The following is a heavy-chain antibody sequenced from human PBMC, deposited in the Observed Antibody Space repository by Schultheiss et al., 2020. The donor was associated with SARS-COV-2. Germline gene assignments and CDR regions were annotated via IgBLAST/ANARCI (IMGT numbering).Heavy chain of an antibody. CDR3: ARRGYYYGMDV. J-gene: IGHJ6*02. CDR2: ISSSSSTI. Sequence: GESLKISCAASGFTFSSYSMNWVRQAPGKGLEWVSYISSSSSTIYYADSVKGRFTISRDNSKNTLYLQMNSLRAEDTAVYYCARRGYYYGMDVWGQGTTVTVSS. V-gene: IGHV3-48*01. CDR1: GFTFSSYS.